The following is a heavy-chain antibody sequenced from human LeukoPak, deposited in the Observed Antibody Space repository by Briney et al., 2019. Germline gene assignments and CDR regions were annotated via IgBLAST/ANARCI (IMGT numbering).Heavy chain of an antibody. CDR2: ICSSASTI. V-gene: IGHV3-11*01. Sequence: PGGSLRLSCAASGFTFSDYYMGWVRQAPGKGREWVSYICSSASTIYYADSVKGRFTISRDNAKNSLYLQINSLRAEDTAVYYCAKSRGWNYYYGMDVWGQGTTVTVSS. CDR3: AKSRGWNYYYGMDV. CDR1: GFTFSDYY. D-gene: IGHD6-19*01. J-gene: IGHJ6*02.